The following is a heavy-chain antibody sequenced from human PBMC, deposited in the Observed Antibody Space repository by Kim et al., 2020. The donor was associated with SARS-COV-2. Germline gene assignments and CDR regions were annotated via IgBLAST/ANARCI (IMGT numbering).Heavy chain of an antibody. D-gene: IGHD1-26*01. CDR1: GFTFSSYA. V-gene: IGHV3-30-3*01. Sequence: GGSLRLSCAASGFTFSSYAMHWVRQAPGKGLEWVAVISYDGSNKYYADSVKGRFTISRDNSKNTLYLQMNSLRAEDTAVYYCASAWGGSYYGYFDYWGQGTLVTVSS. J-gene: IGHJ4*02. CDR3: ASAWGGSYYGYFDY. CDR2: ISYDGSNK.